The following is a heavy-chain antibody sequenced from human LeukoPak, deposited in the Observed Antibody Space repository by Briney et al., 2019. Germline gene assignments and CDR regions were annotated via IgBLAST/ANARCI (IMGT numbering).Heavy chain of an antibody. J-gene: IGHJ6*03. CDR1: GFTFDDYG. CDR3: ARDGATGYGSGFIYYYYMDV. CDR2: INWNGGST. V-gene: IGHV3-20*04. Sequence: GGSLRLSCAASGFTFDDYGMSWVRQAPGKGLEWVSGINWNGGSTGYADSVKGRSTISRDNAKNSLYLHMNSLRAEDTAVYYCARDGATGYGSGFIYYYYMDVWGKGTTVTISS. D-gene: IGHD3-10*01.